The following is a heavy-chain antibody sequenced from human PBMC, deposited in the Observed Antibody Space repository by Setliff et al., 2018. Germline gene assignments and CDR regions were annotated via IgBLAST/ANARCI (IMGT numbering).Heavy chain of an antibody. CDR3: ARAGPTVTFFRVLVISWWDP. V-gene: IGHV4-61*09. D-gene: IGHD3-3*01. Sequence: PSETLSLTCTVSGDSISSGSYYWTWIRQPAGKGLEWIGHFHTGGSTNYNRSLRSRVSISVDTSKKQFSLKLSSVTAADTATYYCARAGPTVTFFRVLVISWWDPWGQGSLVTVSS. CDR1: GDSISSGSYY. J-gene: IGHJ5*02. CDR2: FHTGGST.